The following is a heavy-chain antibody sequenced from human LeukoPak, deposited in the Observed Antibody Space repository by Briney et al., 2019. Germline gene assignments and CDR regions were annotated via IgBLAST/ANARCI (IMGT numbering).Heavy chain of an antibody. J-gene: IGHJ3*02. CDR1: GFTFSSYW. CDR3: ARELRTYYYGSGSYYNGAFDI. V-gene: IGHV3-7*01. Sequence: GGSLGLSCAASGFTFSSYWMSWVRQAPGKGLEWVANIKQDGSEKYYVDSVKGRFTISRDNAKNSLYLQMNSLRAEDTAVYYCARELRTYYYGSGSYYNGAFDIWGQGTMVTVSS. D-gene: IGHD3-10*01. CDR2: IKQDGSEK.